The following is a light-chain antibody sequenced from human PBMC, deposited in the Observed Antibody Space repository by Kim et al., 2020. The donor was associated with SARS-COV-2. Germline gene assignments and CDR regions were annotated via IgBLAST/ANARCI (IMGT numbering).Light chain of an antibody. V-gene: IGKV4-1*01. CDR3: QQYNVSQIT. J-gene: IGKJ2*01. CDR1: QGLLDRSNNKNK. Sequence: IVMTQSPGSLALSLGERATINCKSSQGLLDRSNNKNKLAWYQHKPGQPPKLLIYWASTRESGVPDRFSGSGSGTDFTLTISSLEAEDVADYYCQQYNVSQITFGQGTKLEI. CDR2: WAS.